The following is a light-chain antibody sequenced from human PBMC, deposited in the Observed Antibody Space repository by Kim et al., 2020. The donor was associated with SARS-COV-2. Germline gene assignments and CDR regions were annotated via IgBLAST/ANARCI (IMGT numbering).Light chain of an antibody. J-gene: IGKJ2*01. CDR1: QSISSEL. V-gene: IGKV3-20*01. CDR3: QQYTTSPPAYT. CDR2: GAS. Sequence: PGERATLSCRASQSISSELLAWDQQISGQPPRLLIFGASNRAAGIPDRFSGGGSGTDFTLTITRLEPADSAIYYCQQYTTSPPAYTFGQGTKLEI.